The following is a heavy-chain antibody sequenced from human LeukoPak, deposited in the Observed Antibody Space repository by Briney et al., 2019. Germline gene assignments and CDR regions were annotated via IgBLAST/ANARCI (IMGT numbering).Heavy chain of an antibody. J-gene: IGHJ4*02. CDR2: ISTSSGNI. Sequence: GGSLRLSCEASGFTFGKNSMNWVRQAPGKGLEWLAYISTSSGNINYAESVKGRFTISRDNAKNSLYLQMNSLRAEDTAVYYCARVKPGYCSSTSCYMGGAFDYWGQGTLVTVSS. CDR3: ARVKPGYCSSTSCYMGGAFDY. D-gene: IGHD2-2*02. CDR1: GFTFGKNS. V-gene: IGHV3-48*04.